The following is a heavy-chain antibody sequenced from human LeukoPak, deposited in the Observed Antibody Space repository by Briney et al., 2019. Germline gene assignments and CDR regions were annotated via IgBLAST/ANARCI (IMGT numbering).Heavy chain of an antibody. CDR1: GFTFDDYA. V-gene: IGHV3-9*01. CDR3: AKDDFDY. J-gene: IGHJ4*02. Sequence: GGSLRLSCAASGFTFDDYAMHWVRQAPGKGLEWVSGISWNSGSIGYADSVKGRFTISRDNAKNSLYLQMNSLRAEDTALYYCAKDDFDYWGQGTLVTVSS. CDR2: ISWNSGSI.